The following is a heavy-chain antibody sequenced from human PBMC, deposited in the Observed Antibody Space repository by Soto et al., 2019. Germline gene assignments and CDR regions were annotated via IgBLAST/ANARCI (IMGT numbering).Heavy chain of an antibody. J-gene: IGHJ3*02. CDR1: GFTFSSYS. CDR3: ARLEPHRLSAFDI. V-gene: IGHV3-21*01. Sequence: LRLSCAASGFTFSSYSMNWVRQAPGKGLEWVSSISSSSSYIYYADSVKGRFTISRDNAKNSLYLQMNSLRAEDTAVYYCARLEPHRLSAFDIWGQGTMVTVSS. D-gene: IGHD1-1*01. CDR2: ISSSSSYI.